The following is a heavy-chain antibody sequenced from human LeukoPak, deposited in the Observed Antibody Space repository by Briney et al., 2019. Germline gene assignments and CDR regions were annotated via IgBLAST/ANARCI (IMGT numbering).Heavy chain of an antibody. CDR2: IYTSGST. CDR3: ASTYYGSGSADY. Sequence: SETLSLTCTVSGGSISSGSYYWSWIRQPAGKGLEWIGRIYTSGSTNYNPSLKSRVTMSVDTSKNQFPLKLSSVTAADTAVYYCASTYYGSGSADYWGQGTLVTVSS. CDR1: GGSISSGSYY. D-gene: IGHD3-10*01. V-gene: IGHV4-61*02. J-gene: IGHJ4*02.